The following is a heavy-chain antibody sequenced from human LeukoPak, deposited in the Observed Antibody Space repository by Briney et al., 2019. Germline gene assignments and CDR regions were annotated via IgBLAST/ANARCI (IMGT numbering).Heavy chain of an antibody. J-gene: IGHJ3*02. CDR2: IYPGDSDT. CDR3: ARHYSSSWYGHDAFDI. Sequence: GESLKISCKGSGYSFTSYWIGWVRQMPGKGLEWMGIIYPGDSDTRYSPSFQGQVTISADKSISTAYLQWSSLKASDTAMYYCARHYSSSWYGHDAFDIWGQGTMVTVSS. CDR1: GYSFTSYW. V-gene: IGHV5-51*01. D-gene: IGHD6-13*01.